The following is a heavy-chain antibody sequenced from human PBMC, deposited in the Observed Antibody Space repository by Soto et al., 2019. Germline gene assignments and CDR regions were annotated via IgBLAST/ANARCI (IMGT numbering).Heavy chain of an antibody. J-gene: IGHJ5*02. CDR1: EYTFTTYA. CDR2: INACNGDT. D-gene: IGHD3-3*01. Sequence: GXSVKVYCXASEYTFTTYAMHWVRQAPGQRLECMGWINACNGDTKYSQNFQGRVTITRDTSASTAYMELSSLRSEDTAVYYCARDPYYDFWSGSKWFDPWGQGTLVTVSS. CDR3: ARDPYYDFWSGSKWFDP. V-gene: IGHV1-3*01.